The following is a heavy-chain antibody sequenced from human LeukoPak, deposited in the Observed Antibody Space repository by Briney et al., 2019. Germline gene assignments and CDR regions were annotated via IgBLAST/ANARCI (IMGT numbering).Heavy chain of an antibody. CDR1: GLTFSTSG. D-gene: IGHD1-14*01. CDR2: IGPTGSDR. Sequence: GGSLRLSCTASGLTFSTSGFNWVRQAPGKGLEWGASIGPTGSDRYHADSIKRRFTISRDNANNFLYLQMNSLRAEDTAVYYCATETNGRHYDYWGQGTLLTVSS. CDR3: ATETNGRHYDY. J-gene: IGHJ4*02. V-gene: IGHV3-21*06.